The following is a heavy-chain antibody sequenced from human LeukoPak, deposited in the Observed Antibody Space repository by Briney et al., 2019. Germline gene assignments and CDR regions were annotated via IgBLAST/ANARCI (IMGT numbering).Heavy chain of an antibody. V-gene: IGHV3-74*01. J-gene: IGHJ5*02. D-gene: IGHD3-10*01. CDR1: GFTFSSYW. CDR3: ARDRMAGAYYYGSGSYTFDP. Sequence: PGGSLRLSCAASGFTFSSYWMNWVRQAPGKGLVWVSRINSDGSCTSYADSVKGRFTISRDNAKNTLYMQMNSLRAEDTAVYYCARDRMAGAYYYGSGSYTFDPWGQGTLVTVSS. CDR2: INSDGSCT.